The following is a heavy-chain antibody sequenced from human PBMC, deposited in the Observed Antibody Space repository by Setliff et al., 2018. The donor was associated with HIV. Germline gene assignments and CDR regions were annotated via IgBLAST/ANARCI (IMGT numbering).Heavy chain of an antibody. V-gene: IGHV3-23*01. D-gene: IGHD1-7*01. CDR2: ISGGGDRT. Sequence: GGSLRLSCAAPGFTLSSYAMTWVRQAPGKGLEWVSAISGGGDRTYHADSVRGRFTISRDNSKNSLYLQMNSLRAEDTAVYYCAREGITGTTLRPYWGQGTLVTVSS. CDR3: AREGITGTTLRPY. J-gene: IGHJ4*02. CDR1: GFTLSSYA.